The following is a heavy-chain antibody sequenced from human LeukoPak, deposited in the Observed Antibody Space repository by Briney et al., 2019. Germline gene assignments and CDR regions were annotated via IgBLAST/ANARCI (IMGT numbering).Heavy chain of an antibody. CDR2: INHSGST. V-gene: IGHV4-34*01. CDR1: GGSFSGYY. CDR3: ARFDILTGYLGY. Sequence: SETLSLTCAVYGGSFSGYYWSWIRQPPGKGLEWIGEINHSGSTNYNPSLKSRVTISVDTSKNQFSLKLSSVTAADTAVYYCARFDILTGYLGYWGQGTLVTVSS. D-gene: IGHD3-9*01. J-gene: IGHJ4*02.